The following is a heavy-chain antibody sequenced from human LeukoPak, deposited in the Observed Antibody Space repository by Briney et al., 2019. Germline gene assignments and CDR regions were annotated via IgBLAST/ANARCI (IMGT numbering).Heavy chain of an antibody. CDR2: ISYDGSNK. D-gene: IGHD4-17*01. V-gene: IGHV3-30*18. Sequence: GGSLRLSCAASGFTFSSYGMHWVRQAPGKGLEWVAVISYDGSNKYYADSVKGRFTISRDNSKNTLYLQMNSLRAEDTAVYYCAKDSHGDYLNWFDPWGQGTLVTVSS. CDR3: AKDSHGDYLNWFDP. J-gene: IGHJ5*02. CDR1: GFTFSSYG.